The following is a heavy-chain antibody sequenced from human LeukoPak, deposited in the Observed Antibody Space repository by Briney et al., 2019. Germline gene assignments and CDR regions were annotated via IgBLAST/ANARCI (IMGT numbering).Heavy chain of an antibody. Sequence: GGSLRLSCAASGFTFSSYWMHWVRQAPGKGLVWVSRINAEGSSTNYADSVKGRFTISRDNAKNTLYLQMNSLRAEDTAVYYCARASGYYDSAAFCDYWGQGTLATVSS. CDR3: ARASGYYDSAAFCDY. D-gene: IGHD3-16*01. CDR1: GFTFSSYW. V-gene: IGHV3-74*01. CDR2: INAEGSST. J-gene: IGHJ4*02.